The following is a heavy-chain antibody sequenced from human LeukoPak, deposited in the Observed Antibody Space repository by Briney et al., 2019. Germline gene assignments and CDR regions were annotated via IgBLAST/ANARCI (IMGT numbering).Heavy chain of an antibody. D-gene: IGHD1-7*01. J-gene: IGHJ4*02. CDR2: IYYSGST. Sequence: SETLSLTCTVSGGSISSSSYYWGWIRQPPGKGLEWIGSIYYSGSTYYNPSLKSRVTTSVDTSKNQFSLKLSSVTAADTAVYYCARQGLSITGTTHFDYWGQGTLVTVSS. CDR3: ARQGLSITGTTHFDY. CDR1: GGSISSSSYY. V-gene: IGHV4-39*01.